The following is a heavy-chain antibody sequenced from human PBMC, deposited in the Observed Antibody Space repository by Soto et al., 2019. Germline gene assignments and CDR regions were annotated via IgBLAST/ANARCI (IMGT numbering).Heavy chain of an antibody. J-gene: IGHJ6*02. Sequence: GGSLRLSCAASGFTFSSYSMNWVRQAPGKGLEWVSSISSSSSYIYYADSVKGRFTISRDNAKNSLYLQMNSLRAEDTAVYYCARWGEKITGTTRSHHNYYYYGMDVWGQGTTVTVSS. CDR2: ISSSSSYI. D-gene: IGHD1-7*01. V-gene: IGHV3-21*01. CDR1: GFTFSSYS. CDR3: ARWGEKITGTTRSHHNYYYYGMDV.